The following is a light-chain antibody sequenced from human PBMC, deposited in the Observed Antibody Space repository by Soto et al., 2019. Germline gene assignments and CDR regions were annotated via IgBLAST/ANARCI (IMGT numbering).Light chain of an antibody. Sequence: EIVLTQSPATLSLSPGERATLSCRASQSVSSFLAWYQQKPGQAPRLLIYDASNRATGIPVRFSGSGSGTDFTLTISSLEAEDFAVYYCQQRSNWPLTFGGGTKVEIK. CDR3: QQRSNWPLT. V-gene: IGKV3-11*01. J-gene: IGKJ4*01. CDR1: QSVSSF. CDR2: DAS.